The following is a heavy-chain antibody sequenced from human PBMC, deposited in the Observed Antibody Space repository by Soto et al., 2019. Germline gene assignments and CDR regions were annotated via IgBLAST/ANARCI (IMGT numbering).Heavy chain of an antibody. V-gene: IGHV5-51*01. D-gene: IGHD3-10*01. CDR3: ARRGHGSGSYHPFDY. CDR2: IYPGDSDT. Sequence: GESLKISCKGSGYSFSSHWIGWVRQMPGKGLEWMGIIYPGDSDTRYSPSLQGQVLISADTSISTAYLQWSSLKASDTAMYYCARRGHGSGSYHPFDYWGQGALVTVSS. CDR1: GYSFSSHW. J-gene: IGHJ4*02.